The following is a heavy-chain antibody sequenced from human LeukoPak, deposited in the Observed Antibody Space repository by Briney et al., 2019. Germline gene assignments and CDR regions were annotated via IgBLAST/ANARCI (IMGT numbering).Heavy chain of an antibody. J-gene: IGHJ4*02. V-gene: IGHV4-39*01. Sequence: KPSETLSLTCTVSGGSISSSSYYWGWIRQPPGKGLEWIGSIYYSGSTYYNPSLKSRVTISVDTSKNQFSLKLSSVTAADTAVYYCARHMGRYQLPDCWGQGTLVTVSS. D-gene: IGHD2-2*01. CDR2: IYYSGST. CDR3: ARHMGRYQLPDC. CDR1: GGSISSSSYY.